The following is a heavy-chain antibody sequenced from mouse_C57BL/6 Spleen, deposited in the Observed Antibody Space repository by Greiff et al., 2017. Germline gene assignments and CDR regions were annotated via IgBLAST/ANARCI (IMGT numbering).Heavy chain of an antibody. CDR2: ISYDGSN. CDR1: GYSITSGYY. J-gene: IGHJ2*01. Sequence: EVKLQESGPGLVKPSQSLSLTCSVTGYSITSGYYWNWIRQFPGNKLEWMGYISYDGSNNYNPSLKNRISITRDTSKNQFFLKLNSVTTEDTATYYCAIIYYGSSVDYWGQGTTLTVSS. CDR3: AIIYYGSSVDY. D-gene: IGHD1-1*01. V-gene: IGHV3-6*01.